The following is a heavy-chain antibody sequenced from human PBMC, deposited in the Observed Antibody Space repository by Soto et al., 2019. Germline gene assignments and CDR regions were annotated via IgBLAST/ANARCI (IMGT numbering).Heavy chain of an antibody. CDR1: GGTFTSYS. J-gene: IGHJ4*02. Sequence: QVHLVQSGAEVRKPGSSVKVSCQASGGTFTSYSMNWVRQAPGQGLEWMGRINPIVGVVNYAQKFQGRVALTADKSTSTAYMELSSLTSEDTAVYYCVEGLRLGELSRWGQGTLVTVSS. CDR2: INPIVGVV. V-gene: IGHV1-69*02. CDR3: VEGLRLGELSR. D-gene: IGHD3-16*02.